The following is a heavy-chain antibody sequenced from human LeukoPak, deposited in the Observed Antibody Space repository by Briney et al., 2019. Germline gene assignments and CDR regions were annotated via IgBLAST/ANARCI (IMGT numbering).Heavy chain of an antibody. D-gene: IGHD2-15*01. CDR1: GGTFSSYT. Sequence: SVKVSCKASGGTFSSYTISWVRQVPGQGLEWMGRIIPILGIANYAQKFQGRVTITADKSTSTAYMELSSLRSEDTAVSYCARGEDSSFDYWGQGTLVTVSS. J-gene: IGHJ4*02. CDR2: IIPILGIA. V-gene: IGHV1-69*02. CDR3: ARGEDSSFDY.